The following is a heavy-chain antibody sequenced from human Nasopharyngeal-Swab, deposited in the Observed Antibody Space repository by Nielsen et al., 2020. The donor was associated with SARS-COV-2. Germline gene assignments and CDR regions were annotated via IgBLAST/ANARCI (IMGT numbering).Heavy chain of an antibody. Sequence: GGSLRLSCAASGFTFSSYAMSWVRQAPGKGLEWVANIKQDGSEKYYVDSVKGRFTVSRDNPKNLLYLQVNSLRAEDTAVYYCARQGVFVPAYFHQYYMDVWGKGTTVTVSS. CDR2: IKQDGSEK. CDR3: ARQGVFVPAYFHQYYMDV. J-gene: IGHJ6*03. CDR1: GFTFSSYA. D-gene: IGHD3-16*02. V-gene: IGHV3-7*03.